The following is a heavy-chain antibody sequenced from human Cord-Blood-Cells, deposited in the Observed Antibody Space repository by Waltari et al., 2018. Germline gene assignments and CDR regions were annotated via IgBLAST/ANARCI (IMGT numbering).Heavy chain of an antibody. J-gene: IGHJ6*02. D-gene: IGHD6-6*01. CDR2: INHSGST. V-gene: IGHV4-34*01. CDR1: GGSFSGYY. CDR3: ARSWGYSGSSYYGMDV. Sequence: QVQLQQWGAGLLKPSETLSLTCAVYGGSFSGYYWSWIRQPPGKGLEWIGEINHSGSTNYNPSLKSRGTISVDTSKNQFSLKLSSVTAADTAVYYCARSWGYSGSSYYGMDVWGQGTTVTVSS.